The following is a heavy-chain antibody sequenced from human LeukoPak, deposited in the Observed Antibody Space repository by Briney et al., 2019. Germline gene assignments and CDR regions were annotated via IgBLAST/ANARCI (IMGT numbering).Heavy chain of an antibody. CDR2: ISYDGSNK. Sequence: GGSLRLSCAASGFTFSSYGMHWVRQAPGKGLEWVAVISYDGSNKYYADSVKGRFTISRDNSKNTLYLQMNSLRAEDTAVYYCAKDPSGTTVVTYFDYWGQGTLVTVSS. D-gene: IGHD4-23*01. V-gene: IGHV3-30*18. CDR1: GFTFSSYG. J-gene: IGHJ4*02. CDR3: AKDPSGTTVVTYFDY.